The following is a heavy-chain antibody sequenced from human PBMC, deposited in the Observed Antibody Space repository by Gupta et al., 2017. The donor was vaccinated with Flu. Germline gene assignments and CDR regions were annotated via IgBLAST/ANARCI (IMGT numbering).Heavy chain of an antibody. CDR1: GFTFSSYA. CDR3: AKGPWGSYYKVADNWFDP. J-gene: IGHJ5*02. D-gene: IGHD1-26*01. V-gene: IGHV3-23*01. CDR2: ISGSGGST. Sequence: EVQLLASGGGLVQPGRSLRRSCAASGFTFSSYAMSSVRQAPGEGLEWVSAISGSGGSTYYADSVKGRFTISRDNSKNTLYLQMNSLRAEDTAVYYCAKGPWGSYYKVADNWFDPWGQGTLFTVSS.